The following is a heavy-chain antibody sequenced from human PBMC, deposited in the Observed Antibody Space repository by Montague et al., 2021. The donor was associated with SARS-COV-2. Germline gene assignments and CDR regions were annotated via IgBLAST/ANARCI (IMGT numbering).Heavy chain of an antibody. D-gene: IGHD1-14*01. J-gene: IGHJ4*02. CDR1: GDSIRNSDYS. CDR2: IYNSGST. V-gene: IGHV4-39*01. CDR3: ATRTRYPQNDFGF. Sequence: SETLSLTCTVSGDSIRNSDYSWGWVRQPPGNGLEWIGNIYNSGSTFYNPSLKSRVTIFVDTSKNQFSLKLSSVTAADTAVYYCATRTRYPQNDFGFWGQGTLVTVSS.